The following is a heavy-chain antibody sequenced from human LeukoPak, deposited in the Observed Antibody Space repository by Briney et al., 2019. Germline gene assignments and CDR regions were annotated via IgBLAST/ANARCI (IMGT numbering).Heavy chain of an antibody. D-gene: IGHD3-16*01. CDR2: IYTSGST. J-gene: IGHJ3*02. V-gene: IGHV4-4*07. CDR3: ARDLNYVWGSYIPQLGAFDI. CDR1: GGSISSYY. Sequence: EPSETLSLTCTVSGGSISSYYWSWIRQPAGKGLEWIGRIYTSGSTNYNPSLKSRVTMSVDTSKNQFSLKLSSVTAADTAVYYCARDLNYVWGSYIPQLGAFDIWGQGTMVTVSS.